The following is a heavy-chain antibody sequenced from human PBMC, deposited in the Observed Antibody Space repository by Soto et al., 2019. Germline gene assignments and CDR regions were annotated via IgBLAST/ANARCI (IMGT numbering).Heavy chain of an antibody. J-gene: IGHJ4*02. CDR2: IDWDEDR. D-gene: IGHD3-22*01. CDR3: ARMRSDYDSSGLDY. CDR1: GFSLSTSGMR. Sequence: SGPTLVNPTETLTLTCTFSGFSLSTSGMRVSWIRQAPGKALEWLARIDWDEDRFYSTSLKTRLTISKDTPKNQVVLTMTKMDPVDTATYYCARMRSDYDSSGLDYWGPGILVTVSS. V-gene: IGHV2-70*04.